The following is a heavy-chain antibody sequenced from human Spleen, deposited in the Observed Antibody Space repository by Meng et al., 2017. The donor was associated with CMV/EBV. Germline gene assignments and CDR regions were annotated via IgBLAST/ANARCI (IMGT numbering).Heavy chain of an antibody. Sequence: CTVSVGSISSGGYYWSWIRQHPGKGLEWIGYIYYSGRTYYNPSLKSRVTISVDTSKNQFSLKLSSVTAADTAVYYCARDGYGLYFQHWGQGTLVTVSS. D-gene: IGHD5-18*01. J-gene: IGHJ1*01. CDR2: IYYSGRT. V-gene: IGHV4-31*03. CDR3: ARDGYGLYFQH. CDR1: VGSISSGGYY.